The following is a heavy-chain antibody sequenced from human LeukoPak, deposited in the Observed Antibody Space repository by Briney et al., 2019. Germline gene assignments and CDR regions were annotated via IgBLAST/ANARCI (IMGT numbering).Heavy chain of an antibody. CDR2: IYYSGGT. CDR1: GGSISSYY. J-gene: IGHJ3*02. V-gene: IGHV4-59*01. CDR3: ARESPQAPDAFDI. Sequence: SETLSLTCTVSGGSISSYYWSWIRQPPGKGLEWIGYIYYSGGTNYNPSLKSRVTISVDTSKNQFSLKLSSVTAADTAVYYCARESPQAPDAFDIWGQGTMVTVSS.